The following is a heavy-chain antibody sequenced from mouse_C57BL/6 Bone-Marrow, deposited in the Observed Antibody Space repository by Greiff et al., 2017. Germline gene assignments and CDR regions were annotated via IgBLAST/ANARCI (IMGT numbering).Heavy chain of an antibody. Sequence: QVQLKESGPELVKPGASVKISCKASGYSFTSYYIHWVKQRPGQGLEWIGWIYPGSGNTKYNEKFKGKATLTADTSSSTAYMQLSSLTSEDSAVYYCARWGGNYGGDYWGQGTTLTVSS. V-gene: IGHV1-66*01. J-gene: IGHJ2*01. D-gene: IGHD2-1*01. CDR3: ARWGGNYGGDY. CDR1: GYSFTSYY. CDR2: IYPGSGNT.